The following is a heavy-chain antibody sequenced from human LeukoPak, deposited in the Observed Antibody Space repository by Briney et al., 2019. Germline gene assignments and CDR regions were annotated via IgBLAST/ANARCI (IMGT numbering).Heavy chain of an antibody. Sequence: GGSLRLSCAASGFTVSSNYMSWFRQAPGKGPEWVSAIYSGGITYYADSVKGRFTISRDNSKNTLYLEMNSLRAEDTAVYHCARAAELGRDYWGQGTLVTVSS. CDR3: ARAAELGRDY. CDR2: IYSGGIT. J-gene: IGHJ4*02. CDR1: GFTVSSNY. D-gene: IGHD7-27*01. V-gene: IGHV3-53*01.